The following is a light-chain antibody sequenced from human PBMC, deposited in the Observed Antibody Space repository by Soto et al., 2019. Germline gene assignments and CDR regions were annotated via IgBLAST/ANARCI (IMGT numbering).Light chain of an antibody. CDR2: DAS. J-gene: IGKJ3*01. CDR3: QQRAIWRGVT. V-gene: IGKV3-11*01. Sequence: EIVMTQSPATLSVSPGGRSTLSCMASQSISDTLAWYQQKPGQAPRLLIFDASKRATGIPARFSGSGSGTDFTLTITSLEPEDFAVYYCQQRAIWRGVTVGPGTKVEIK. CDR1: QSISDT.